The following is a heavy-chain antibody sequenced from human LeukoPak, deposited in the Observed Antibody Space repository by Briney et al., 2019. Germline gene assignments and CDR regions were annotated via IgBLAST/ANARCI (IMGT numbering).Heavy chain of an antibody. D-gene: IGHD3-3*01. CDR2: VYTGGSI. Sequence: SETLSLTCSVSGGSISGYFWSWIRQPAGKGLEWIGRVYTGGSINYNPSLKRRVTISLDTSRSQFSLKLTSVTAADTAVYYCARDPVLEHYFDYWGQGTLVTVSS. CDR3: ARDPVLEHYFDY. CDR1: GGSISGYF. J-gene: IGHJ4*02. V-gene: IGHV4-4*07.